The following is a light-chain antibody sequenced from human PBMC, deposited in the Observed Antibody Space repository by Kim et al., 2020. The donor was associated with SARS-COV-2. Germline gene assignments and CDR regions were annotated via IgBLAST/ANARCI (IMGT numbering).Light chain of an antibody. CDR3: QVWDTDTDDYV. J-gene: IGLJ1*01. Sequence: AAGQTARITCGGNNIGGHSVHWYQQKPGQAPVLVIYYDSDRPSGIPERFSGSKAATTATVTISRVEAGDEADSYCQVWDTDTDDYVFGTGTKVTVL. CDR1: NIGGHS. V-gene: IGLV3-21*01. CDR2: YDS.